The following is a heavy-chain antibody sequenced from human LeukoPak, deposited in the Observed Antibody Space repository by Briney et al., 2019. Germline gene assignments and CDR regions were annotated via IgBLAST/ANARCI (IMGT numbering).Heavy chain of an antibody. CDR3: ARDPFDLYYFDY. J-gene: IGHJ4*02. Sequence: GGSLRLSCAASGFTVSSNYMSWVRQAPGKGLEWVSVIYSDSGGSTYYADSVKGRFTMSRDNSKNTLYLHMNSLRAEDTAVYYCARDPFDLYYFDYWGQGTLVTVSS. CDR2: IYSDSGGST. CDR1: GFTVSSNY. V-gene: IGHV3-66*01.